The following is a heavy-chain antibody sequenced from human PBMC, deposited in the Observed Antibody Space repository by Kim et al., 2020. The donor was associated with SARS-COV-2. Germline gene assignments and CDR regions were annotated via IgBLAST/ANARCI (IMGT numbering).Heavy chain of an antibody. D-gene: IGHD4-4*01. J-gene: IGHJ4*02. CDR1: GGTFSSYA. V-gene: IGHV1-69*13. CDR2: IIPIFGTA. Sequence: SVKVSCKASGGTFSSYAISWVRQAPGQGLEWMGGIIPIFGTANYAQKFQGRVTITADESTSTAYMELSSLRSEDTAVYYCARDSRDGYSIKVGFDYWGQGTLVTVSS. CDR3: ARDSRDGYSIKVGFDY.